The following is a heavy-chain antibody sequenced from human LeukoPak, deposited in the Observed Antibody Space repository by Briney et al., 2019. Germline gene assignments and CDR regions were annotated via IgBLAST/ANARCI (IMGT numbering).Heavy chain of an antibody. CDR3: ARERRGSSWYQEGIVYYYYMDV. Sequence: PSETLSLTCTVSGGSISSYYWSWIRQPPGKGLEWIGYIYYSGSTNYNPSLKSRVTISVDTSKNQFSLKLSSVTAADTAVYYCARERRGSSWYQEGIVYYYYMDVWGKGTTVTVSS. V-gene: IGHV4-59*01. CDR1: GGSISSYY. D-gene: IGHD6-13*01. J-gene: IGHJ6*03. CDR2: IYYSGST.